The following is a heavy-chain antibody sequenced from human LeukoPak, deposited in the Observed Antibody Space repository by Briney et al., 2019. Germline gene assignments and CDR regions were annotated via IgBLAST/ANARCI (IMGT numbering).Heavy chain of an antibody. J-gene: IGHJ5*01. Sequence: GGSLRLSCAASGFPFSSYSMNWVRQAPGKGLEWVSSISSSSSYIYYADSLKGRFTISRDNAKKSVYLQMNSLRAEDTAVYYCARGALDAATPFDSWGQGTLVTVSS. D-gene: IGHD2-15*01. V-gene: IGHV3-21*01. CDR2: ISSSSSYI. CDR1: GFPFSSYS. CDR3: ARGALDAATPFDS.